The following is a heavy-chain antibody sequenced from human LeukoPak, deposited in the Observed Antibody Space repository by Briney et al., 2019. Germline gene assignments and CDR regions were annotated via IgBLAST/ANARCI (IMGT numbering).Heavy chain of an antibody. CDR2: IIPIFGTA. V-gene: IGHV1-69*01. J-gene: IGHJ6*02. CDR3: ARDSSYSNYNSVYYYGMDV. Sequence: GASVKVSCKASGGTFSSYAISWVRQAPGQGLEWMGGIIPIFGTANYAQKFQGRVTITADESTSTAYMELSSLRSEDTAVYYCARDSSYSNYNSVYYYGMDVWGQGTTVTVSS. CDR1: GGTFSSYA. D-gene: IGHD4-11*01.